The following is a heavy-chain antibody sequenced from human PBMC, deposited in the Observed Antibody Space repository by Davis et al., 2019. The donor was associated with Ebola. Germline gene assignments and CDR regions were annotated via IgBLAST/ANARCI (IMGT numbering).Heavy chain of an antibody. CDR3: ARALTGSTFVFDY. V-gene: IGHV4-59*01. D-gene: IGHD1-7*01. CDR2: IYYSGST. Sequence: MPGGSLRLSCTVSGGSISSYYWSWIRQPPGKGLEWIGYIYYSGSTNYNPSLKSRVTISVDTSKNQFSLKLSSVTAADTAVYYCARALTGSTFVFDYWGQGTLVTVSS. J-gene: IGHJ4*02. CDR1: GGSISSYY.